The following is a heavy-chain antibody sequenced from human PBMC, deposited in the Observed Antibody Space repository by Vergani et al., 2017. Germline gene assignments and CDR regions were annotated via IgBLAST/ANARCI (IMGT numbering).Heavy chain of an antibody. CDR3: SRGRRYSFGYSDY. D-gene: IGHD5-18*01. Sequence: EVQLVESGGGLVPPGRSLRLPCAASGFSFGDYAMTWVRQAPGKGREWVAFIRNKAYGGTTEYAASVKGRFTISRDDSKRLAYLQLSGLKTEDTAVYFCSRGRRYSFGYSDYWGQGTLVTVSS. CDR1: GFSFGDYA. V-gene: IGHV3-49*04. J-gene: IGHJ4*02. CDR2: IRNKAYGGTT.